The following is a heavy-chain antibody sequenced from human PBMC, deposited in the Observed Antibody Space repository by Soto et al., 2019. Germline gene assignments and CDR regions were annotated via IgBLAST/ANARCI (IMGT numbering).Heavy chain of an antibody. CDR1: GGSISSYY. Sequence: SETLSLTRTVSGGSISSYYWSWIRQPPGKGLEWIGYIYYSGSTNYNPSLKSRVTISVDTSKNQFSLKLSSVTAADTAVYYCASTKLAYCGGDCSNFDYWGQGTLVTVSS. CDR2: IYYSGST. J-gene: IGHJ4*02. V-gene: IGHV4-59*01. CDR3: ASTKLAYCGGDCSNFDY. D-gene: IGHD2-21*02.